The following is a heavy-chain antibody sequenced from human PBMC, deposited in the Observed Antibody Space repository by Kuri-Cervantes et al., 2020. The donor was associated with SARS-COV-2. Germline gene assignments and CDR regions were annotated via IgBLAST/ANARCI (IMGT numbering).Heavy chain of an antibody. CDR2: IIPVRGTS. CDR3: ARSTPFRRLVVISQGGAFDI. Sequence: KISCKASGVTFNNYGISWVRQVPGQSPEWMGGIIPVRGTSDYAQKFQGRVTLVADKPTSTVYMELNSLTSEDTAVYYCARSTPFRRLVVISQGGAFDIWGQGTMVTVSS. V-gene: IGHV1-69*06. CDR1: GVTFNNYG. D-gene: IGHD3-22*01. J-gene: IGHJ3*02.